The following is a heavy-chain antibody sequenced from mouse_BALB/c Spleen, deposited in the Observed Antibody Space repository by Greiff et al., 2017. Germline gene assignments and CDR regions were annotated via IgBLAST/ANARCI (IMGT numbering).Heavy chain of an antibody. V-gene: IGHV5-6*01. Sequence: EVQGVESGGDLVKPGGSLKLSCAASGFTFSSYGMSWVRQTPDKRLEWVATISSGGSYTYSPASVKGRFTISRDNAKNTLYLQMSSLKSEDTAMYYCARQPSPSSYYGNHWYFDVWGAGTTVTVSS. CDR3: ARQPSPSSYYGNHWYFDV. CDR1: GFTFSSYG. J-gene: IGHJ1*01. CDR2: ISSGGSYT. D-gene: IGHD2-10*01.